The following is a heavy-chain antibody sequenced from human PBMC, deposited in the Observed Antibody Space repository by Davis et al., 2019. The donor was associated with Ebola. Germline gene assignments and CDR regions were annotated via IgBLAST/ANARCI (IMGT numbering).Heavy chain of an antibody. CDR1: GFTFSSYS. Sequence: GESLKISRAASGFTFSSYSMNWVRQAPGKGLEWVSSISSSSSYIYYGDSVKGRFTISRDNAKNSLYLQMNSLRAEDTAVYYCATPSSSNRGYWGQGTLVTVSS. D-gene: IGHD6-13*01. V-gene: IGHV3-21*01. CDR2: ISSSSSYI. CDR3: ATPSSSNRGY. J-gene: IGHJ4*02.